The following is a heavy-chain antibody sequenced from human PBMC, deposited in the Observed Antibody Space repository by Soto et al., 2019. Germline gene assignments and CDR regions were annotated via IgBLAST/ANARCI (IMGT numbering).Heavy chain of an antibody. V-gene: IGHV3-30*18. CDR1: GFIFSDYG. CDR3: AKDRATYYYDSSDYFYYFGMDL. Sequence: VQLVESGGGVVQPGRSLRLSCEASGFIFSDYGMHWVRQAPGRGLEWVALISYDGTNKNYADSARGRFTISRDDSKNTLYLQMNNVRAEDTALYYCAKDRATYYYDSSDYFYYFGMDLWGQGTTVTVSS. D-gene: IGHD3-22*01. CDR2: ISYDGTNK. J-gene: IGHJ6*02.